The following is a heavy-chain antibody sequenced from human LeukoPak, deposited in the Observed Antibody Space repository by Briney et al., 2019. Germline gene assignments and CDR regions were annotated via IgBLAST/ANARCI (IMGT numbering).Heavy chain of an antibody. V-gene: IGHV3-7*03. Sequence: PGGSLRLSCAASGFTFSSYWMNWARQAPGKGLEWVASINHNGNVNYYVDSVKGRFTISRDSAKNSLYLQMSNLRAEDTAVYFCAGGGGLDVWGQGATVTVSS. CDR1: GFTFSSYW. CDR3: AGGGGLDV. CDR2: INHNGNVN. J-gene: IGHJ6*02. D-gene: IGHD3-16*01.